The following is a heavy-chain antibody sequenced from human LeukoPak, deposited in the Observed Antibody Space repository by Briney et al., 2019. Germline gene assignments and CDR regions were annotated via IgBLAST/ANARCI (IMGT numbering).Heavy chain of an antibody. CDR1: GCTLARYT. CDR3: ARDAVLVPAATFDY. CDR2: IIPILGIA. D-gene: IGHD2-2*01. V-gene: IGHV1-69*04. J-gene: IGHJ4*02. Sequence: SVKVSCKATGCTLARYTISRVSEAPAPGREWMGRIIPILGIANVAQKLQGRVTITADKSTCTASVELSSLRSEDTAVYYCARDAVLVPAATFDYWGQGTLVTVSS.